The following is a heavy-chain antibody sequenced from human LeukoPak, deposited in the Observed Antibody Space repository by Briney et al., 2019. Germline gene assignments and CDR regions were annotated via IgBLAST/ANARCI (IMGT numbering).Heavy chain of an antibody. D-gene: IGHD6-13*01. J-gene: IGHJ4*02. V-gene: IGHV3-15*01. CDR1: GFTFSNAW. CDR2: IKSKTDGGTT. Sequence: GGSLRLSCAASGFTFSNAWMSWVRQAPGKGLEWVGRIKSKTDGGTTDYAAPVKGRFTISRGDSKNTLYLQMNSLKTEDTAVYYSTPWGSWSTGFDYWGQGTLVTVSS. CDR3: TPWGSWSTGFDY.